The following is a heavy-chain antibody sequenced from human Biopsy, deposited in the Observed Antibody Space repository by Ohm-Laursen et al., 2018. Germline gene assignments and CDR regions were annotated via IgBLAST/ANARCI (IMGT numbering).Heavy chain of an antibody. CDR2: VYYSGTT. CDR1: GGSITSRTHY. D-gene: IGHD4-17*01. J-gene: IGHJ4*02. V-gene: IGHV4-39*07. Sequence: SDTLSLTCTLSGGSITSRTHYWGWIRQTPGKGLEWIGTVYYSGTTYDNPSLKNRVIVSVDTSKNQFSLNLNSVTAADTAMYFCARGRSDYPPTFWGPGTLVTVSS. CDR3: ARGRSDYPPTF.